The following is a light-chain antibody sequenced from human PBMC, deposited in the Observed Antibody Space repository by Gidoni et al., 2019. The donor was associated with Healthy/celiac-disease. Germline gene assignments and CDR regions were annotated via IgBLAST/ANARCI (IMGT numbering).Light chain of an antibody. CDR3: QAWDSSTGV. V-gene: IGLV3-1*01. CDR2: QDS. Sequence: SYELTQPPSVSVSPGQTASITCSGDKLGDKYACWYQQKPGQSPVLVIYQDSKRPSGIPERFSGSNSGNTATLTISGTHAIDEADYYCQAWDSSTGVFGTGTKVTVL. J-gene: IGLJ1*01. CDR1: KLGDKY.